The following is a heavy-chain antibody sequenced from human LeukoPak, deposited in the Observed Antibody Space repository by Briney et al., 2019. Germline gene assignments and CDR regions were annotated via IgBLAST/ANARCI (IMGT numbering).Heavy chain of an antibody. V-gene: IGHV4-28*02. CDR2: IYYSGSI. Sequence: WIRQPPGKGLEWIGYIYYSGSIYYNPSLKSRVTMSVDTSKNQFSLKVSSVTAADTAVYYCARVFDSGSQAYFYYMDVWGKGTTVTISS. CDR3: ARVFDSGSQAYFYYMDV. D-gene: IGHD3-10*01. J-gene: IGHJ6*03.